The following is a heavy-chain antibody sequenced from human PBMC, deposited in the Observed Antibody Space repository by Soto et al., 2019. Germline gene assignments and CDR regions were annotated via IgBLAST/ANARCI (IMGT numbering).Heavy chain of an antibody. V-gene: IGHV4-39*01. J-gene: IGHJ6*02. CDR2: VYHSGST. D-gene: IGHD6-19*01. Sequence: SETLSLTCSVSGDSVTSSSFYWGWIRQPPVMGLEGIGAVYHSGSTYANPSLKSRVTISLDTSKNQFSLKVRSVTAADSALYYCARLRDTSGWFRASPYFYDMDVWGQGTTVTVSS. CDR1: GDSVTSSSFY. CDR3: ARLRDTSGWFRASPYFYDMDV.